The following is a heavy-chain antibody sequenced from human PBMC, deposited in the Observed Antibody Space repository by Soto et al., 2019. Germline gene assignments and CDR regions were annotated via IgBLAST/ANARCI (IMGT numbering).Heavy chain of an antibody. CDR1: GFTVSNNY. J-gene: IGHJ6*02. V-gene: IGHV3-53*01. CDR3: ARGGVSYYYYGMDV. D-gene: IGHD3-16*01. Sequence: GGSLRLSCAASGFTVSNNYMNWVRQAPGKGLEWVSVIYSGSGTYYANSVKGRFTISRDNSKNTLYLQMNTLRAEDTAVYYCARGGVSYYYYGMDVWGQGTTVTVSS. CDR2: IYSGSGT.